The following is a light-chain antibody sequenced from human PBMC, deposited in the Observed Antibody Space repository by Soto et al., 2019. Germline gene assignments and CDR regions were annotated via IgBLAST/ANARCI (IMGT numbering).Light chain of an antibody. CDR2: GAS. CDR1: QTSKSIY. Sequence: EIVLTQSPGTLSLSPGETATLSCRASQTSKSIYLAWYQQKVGQPPRLLIYGASYRAPGIPDRFSGSGSGPDFALTINRLEPEDFSVYYCQHLSNSWQTWTVGQGLRV. J-gene: IGKJ1*01. CDR3: QHLSNSWQTWT. V-gene: IGKV3-20*01.